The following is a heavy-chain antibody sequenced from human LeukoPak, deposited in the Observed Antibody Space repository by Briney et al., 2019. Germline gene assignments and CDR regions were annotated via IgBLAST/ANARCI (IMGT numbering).Heavy chain of an antibody. CDR2: INHSGST. CDR3: ASVYDSSGYYPF. D-gene: IGHD3-22*01. V-gene: IGHV4-34*01. CDR1: GGSFSGYY. Sequence: SETLSLTCAVYGGSFSGYYWSWIRQPPGKGLEWIGEINHSGSTNYNPSLKSRVTISVDTSKNQFSLKLSSVAAADTAVYYCASVYDSSGYYPFWGQGTLVTVSS. J-gene: IGHJ4*02.